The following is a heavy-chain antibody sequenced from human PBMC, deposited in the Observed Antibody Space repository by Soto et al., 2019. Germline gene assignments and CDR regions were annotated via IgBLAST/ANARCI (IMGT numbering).Heavy chain of an antibody. D-gene: IGHD5-12*01. J-gene: IGHJ5*02. Sequence: NPGGSLRLSCAASGFTFSSYSMNWVRQAPGKGLEWVSSISSSSSYIYYADSVKGRFTISRDNAKNSLYLQMNSLRAEDTAVYYCARGRGYSGYDFYPWFDPWGQGTLVTVSS. CDR3: ARGRGYSGYDFYPWFDP. CDR2: ISSSSSYI. CDR1: GFTFSSYS. V-gene: IGHV3-21*01.